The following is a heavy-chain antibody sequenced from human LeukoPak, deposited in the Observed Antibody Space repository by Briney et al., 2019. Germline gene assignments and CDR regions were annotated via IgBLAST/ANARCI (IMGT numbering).Heavy chain of an antibody. V-gene: IGHV3-30-3*01. J-gene: IGHJ4*02. CDR1: GFTFSTYA. Sequence: PGRSLRLSCAASGFTFSTYAMHWVRQAPGRGLEWVAVISYDGSNEYYADSVKGRFTISRDNSKNTLYLQVNSLSAEDTAVYYCARDNWSFDYWGQGTLVTVSS. CDR3: ARDNWSFDY. D-gene: IGHD1-20*01. CDR2: ISYDGSNE.